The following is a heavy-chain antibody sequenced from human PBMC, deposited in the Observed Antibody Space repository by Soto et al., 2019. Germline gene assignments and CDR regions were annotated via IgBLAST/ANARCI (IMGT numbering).Heavy chain of an antibody. CDR2: ISAYNGNT. J-gene: IGHJ4*02. CDR3: ARAGAIVVVPAAIDY. D-gene: IGHD2-2*01. Sequence: VASVKVSCKASGYTFTSYGISWVRQAPGQGLEWMGWISAYNGNTNYAQKLQGRVTMTTDTSTSTAYMELRSLRSDDTAVYYCARAGAIVVVPAAIDYWGQGTLVTVSS. CDR1: GYTFTSYG. V-gene: IGHV1-18*01.